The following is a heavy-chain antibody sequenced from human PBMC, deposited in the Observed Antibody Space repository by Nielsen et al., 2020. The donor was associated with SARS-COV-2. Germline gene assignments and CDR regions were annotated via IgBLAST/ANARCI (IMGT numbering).Heavy chain of an antibody. CDR1: GYTFTSYA. CDR3: ARGQITIFGVVIFGMDV. Sequence: ASVKVSCKASGYTFTSYAMHWVRQAPRQRLEWMGWINAGNGNTKYSQKFQGRVTITRDTSASTAYMELSSLRSEDTAVYYCARGQITIFGVVIFGMDVWGQGTTVTVSS. D-gene: IGHD3-3*01. CDR2: INAGNGNT. J-gene: IGHJ6*02. V-gene: IGHV1-3*01.